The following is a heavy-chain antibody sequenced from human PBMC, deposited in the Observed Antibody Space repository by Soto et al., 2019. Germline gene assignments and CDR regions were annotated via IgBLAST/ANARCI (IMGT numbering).Heavy chain of an antibody. D-gene: IGHD2-2*01. J-gene: IGHJ6*03. CDR2: IYYSGST. CDR1: GGSISSYY. Sequence: PSETLSLTCTVSGGSISSYYWSWIRQPPGKGLEWIGYIYYSGSTNYNPSLKSRVTISVDTSKNQFSLKLSSVTAADTAVYYCAGYCSSTSCFGSRTSYYYYYYIDVWGKGTTVTVSS. V-gene: IGHV4-59*01. CDR3: AGYCSSTSCFGSRTSYYYYYYIDV.